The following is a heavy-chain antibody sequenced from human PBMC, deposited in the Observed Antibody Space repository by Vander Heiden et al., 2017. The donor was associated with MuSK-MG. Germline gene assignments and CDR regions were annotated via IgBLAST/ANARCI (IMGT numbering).Heavy chain of an antibody. CDR3: ASQNDDIWMGYYLDAFDI. CDR2: IYYSGST. CDR1: AGSISSSRYY. V-gene: IGHV4-39*01. D-gene: IGHD3-3*01. J-gene: IGHJ3*02. Sequence: QPQLQESGPGLLHPPETLSLTCPVSAGSISSSRYYWGWIRQPPGKGLEWIGSIYYSGSTYYTTSLKRRVTISVDTSKNQFSLKLRSVTAAETPVYYCASQNDDIWMGYYLDAFDIWVEGTMVTVSS.